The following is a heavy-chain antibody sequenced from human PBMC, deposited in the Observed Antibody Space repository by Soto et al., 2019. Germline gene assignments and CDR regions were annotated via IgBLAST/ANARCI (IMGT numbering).Heavy chain of an antibody. J-gene: IGHJ4*02. V-gene: IGHV1-69*01. D-gene: IGHD1-26*01. CDR3: ARDGGRHSGGIDY. CDR2: IIPIFGTA. CDR1: GGTFSSYS. Sequence: QVQLVQSGAEVKKPGSSVKVSCKASGGTFSSYSINWVRQAPGQGLEWMGEIIPIFGTANYAQKFQGRVAVAYDESTSTAYVELSSLRSEDTAVYYCARDGGRHSGGIDYWGQRTLVTVSS.